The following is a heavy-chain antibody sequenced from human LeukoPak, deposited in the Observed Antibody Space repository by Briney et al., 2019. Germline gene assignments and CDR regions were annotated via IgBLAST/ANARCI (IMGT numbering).Heavy chain of an antibody. J-gene: IGHJ3*02. V-gene: IGHV4-59*12. CDR3: AREGVLLAYYYDSSGYYYPWIAFDI. Sequence: PSETLSLTCTVPGDSISSYYWSWIRQPPGKGLEWIGYIYYTGSTNYNPSLKSRLTISIDTSKNQLSLNLRSVTAADTAVYYCAREGVLLAYYYDSSGYYYPWIAFDIWGQGTMVTVSS. D-gene: IGHD3-22*01. CDR1: GDSISSYY. CDR2: IYYTGST.